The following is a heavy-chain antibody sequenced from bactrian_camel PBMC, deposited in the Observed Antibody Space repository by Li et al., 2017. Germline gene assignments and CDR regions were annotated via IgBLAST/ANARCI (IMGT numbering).Heavy chain of an antibody. V-gene: IGHV3S42*01. D-gene: IGHD4*01. CDR3: AAARPRGIVCPTTDSRRYNS. CDR1: GFQFADYP. CDR2: IAYDGWVS. Sequence: VQLVESGGGLVQPGGSLRLSCSASGFQFADYPMSWVRQAPGKGLEWVAQIAYDGWVSRYHDSAKGRFTISRDNAKNTLYLRMLDLKPEDTAMYYCAAARPRGIVCPTTDSRRYNSWGPGTQVTVS. J-gene: IGHJ4*01.